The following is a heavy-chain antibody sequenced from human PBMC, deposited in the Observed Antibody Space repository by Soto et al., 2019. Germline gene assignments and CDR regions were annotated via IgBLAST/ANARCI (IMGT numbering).Heavy chain of an antibody. Sequence: QVQLVQSGAEVKKPGSSVKVSCKASGGTFSSYAISWVRQAPGQGLEWMGGIIPIFGTANYAQKFQGRVTITADESTSTAYMELSSLRSEDTAVYYCAREGYCSSTRCPRYYYYYYGMDVWGQGTTVTVSS. CDR2: IIPIFGTA. V-gene: IGHV1-69*01. D-gene: IGHD2-2*01. J-gene: IGHJ6*02. CDR1: GGTFSSYA. CDR3: AREGYCSSTRCPRYYYYYYGMDV.